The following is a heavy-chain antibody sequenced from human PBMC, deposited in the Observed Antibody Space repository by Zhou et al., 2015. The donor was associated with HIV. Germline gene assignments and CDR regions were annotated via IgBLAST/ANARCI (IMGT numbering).Heavy chain of an antibody. CDR3: ARDRGAARPDWRYFDL. CDR1: GGTFSNYA. Sequence: QVQLVQSGAEVRKPGSSVIVSCEASGGTFSNYAVSWVRQAPGQGLEWMGAIIPIFGTVKYAQRFQGRVTLTADRSTNTAYMEMRSLRSDDTAVYYCARDRGAARPDWRYFDLWGRGTLVTVSS. CDR2: IIPIFGTV. V-gene: IGHV1-69*06. D-gene: IGHD6-6*01. J-gene: IGHJ2*01.